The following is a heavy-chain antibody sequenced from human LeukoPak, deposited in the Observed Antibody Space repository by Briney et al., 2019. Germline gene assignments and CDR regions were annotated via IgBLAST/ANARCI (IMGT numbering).Heavy chain of an antibody. Sequence: SETLSLTCTVSGGSISSYYWSWIRQPPRKGLEWTGYIYNSGSTNYNHSLKSRVTISEDMSNNQFSPKLSSVTAADTAVYYCARALRLWGGNSGIAFDIWGQGTMVTVSS. J-gene: IGHJ3*02. CDR2: IYNSGST. CDR3: ARALRLWGGNSGIAFDI. CDR1: GGSISSYY. D-gene: IGHD4-23*01. V-gene: IGHV4-59*01.